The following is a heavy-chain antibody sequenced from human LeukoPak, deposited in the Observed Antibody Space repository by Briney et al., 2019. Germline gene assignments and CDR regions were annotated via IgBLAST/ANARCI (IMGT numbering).Heavy chain of an antibody. D-gene: IGHD2-2*01. CDR3: ARRLTSRVPAAKYYYYMDV. V-gene: IGHV1-8*01. CDR1: GYTFTSYD. Sequence: GASVKVSCKASGYTFTSYDINWVRQATGQGLEWMGWMNPNSGNTGYAQKFQGRVTMTRNTSISTAYMELSSLRSEDTAVYYCARRLTSRVPAAKYYYYMDVWGKGTTVTISS. CDR2: MNPNSGNT. J-gene: IGHJ6*03.